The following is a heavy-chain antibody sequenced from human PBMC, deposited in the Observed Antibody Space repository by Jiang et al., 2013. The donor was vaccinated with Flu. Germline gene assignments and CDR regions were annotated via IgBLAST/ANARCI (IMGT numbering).Heavy chain of an antibody. CDR3: ARLDYGDGYYYYGMDV. Sequence: GPGLVKPSETVSLTCTVSGGSISSHSYCWGWIRQPPGKGLEWIGSIYYRGSTYYNPSLKSRVALSVDTSKNQFSLKMTSVTVADTAVYFCARLDYGDGYYYYGMDVWGQGTTVIVSS. D-gene: IGHD4-17*01. J-gene: IGHJ6*02. CDR2: IYYRGST. CDR1: GGSISSHSYC. V-gene: IGHV4-39*01.